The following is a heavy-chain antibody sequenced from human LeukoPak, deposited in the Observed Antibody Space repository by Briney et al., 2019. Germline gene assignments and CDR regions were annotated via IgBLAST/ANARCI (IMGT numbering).Heavy chain of an antibody. D-gene: IGHD6-19*01. Sequence: ASVRVSCKASGYTFTSYYMHWVRQAPGQGLEWMGIINPSGGSTSYAQKFQGRVTMTRDTSTSTVYMELSSLRSEDTAVYYCAIGVGAVAGKPSYGMDVWGQGTTVTVSS. V-gene: IGHV1-46*01. CDR1: GYTFTSYY. CDR2: INPSGGST. J-gene: IGHJ6*02. CDR3: AIGVGAVAGKPSYGMDV.